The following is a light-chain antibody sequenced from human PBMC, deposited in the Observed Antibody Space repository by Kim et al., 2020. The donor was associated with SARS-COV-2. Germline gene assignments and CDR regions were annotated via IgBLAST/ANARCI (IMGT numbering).Light chain of an antibody. Sequence: EIVLTQSPGTLSLSPGDRATLSCRASESVSSSHIAWYQQKPGQAPRLLINAVSNRATGIPDRFIGSGSGTDFTLTISRLEPEDFAVYYCQQYDGAYTFGQGTKLEI. CDR3: QQYDGAYT. V-gene: IGKV3-20*01. CDR2: AVS. CDR1: ESVSSSH. J-gene: IGKJ2*01.